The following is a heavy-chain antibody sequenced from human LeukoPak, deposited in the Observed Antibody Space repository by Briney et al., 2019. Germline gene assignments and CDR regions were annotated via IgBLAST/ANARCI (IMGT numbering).Heavy chain of an antibody. Sequence: GGSLRLSCTTSGFTFGEYPMSWIRQVPGKGLEWVGFIRSKAYGGTSEYAASVEGRFTISRDDSKSIAYLQMNSLKIEDTAVYYCSRYYGSGRRRYFDYWGQGTLVTVSS. CDR2: IRSKAYGGTS. V-gene: IGHV3-49*03. CDR1: GFTFGEYP. J-gene: IGHJ4*02. CDR3: SRYYGSGRRRYFDY. D-gene: IGHD3-10*01.